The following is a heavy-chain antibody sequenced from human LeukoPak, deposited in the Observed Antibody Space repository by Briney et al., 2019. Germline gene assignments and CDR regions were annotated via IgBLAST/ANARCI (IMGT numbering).Heavy chain of an antibody. CDR3: ARGSPESDYVWFDP. Sequence: GASVKVSCKASGYTFTGYYMHWVRQAPGQGLEWMGWISPSSGGTNYAQKFQGWVTMTRDTSISTAYMELSRLRSEDTAVYYCARGSPESDYVWFDPWGQGTLVTVSS. V-gene: IGHV1-2*04. CDR2: ISPSSGGT. J-gene: IGHJ5*02. D-gene: IGHD4-17*01. CDR1: GYTFTGYY.